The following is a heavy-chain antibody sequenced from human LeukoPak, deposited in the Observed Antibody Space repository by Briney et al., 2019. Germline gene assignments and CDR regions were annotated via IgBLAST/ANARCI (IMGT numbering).Heavy chain of an antibody. J-gene: IGHJ4*02. CDR2: IYPRDSVT. V-gene: IGHV5-51*01. CDR3: ARRSGTYDPPDY. CDR1: GYSFTPYW. Sequence: GESLKISCKASGYSFTPYWIGWVRQMPGKGLEWVGIIYPRDSVTRYSPSFEGQVTISADKSISTAHLHWSSLKASDTAMYYCARRSGTYDPPDYWGQGTLVTVSS. D-gene: IGHD3-3*01.